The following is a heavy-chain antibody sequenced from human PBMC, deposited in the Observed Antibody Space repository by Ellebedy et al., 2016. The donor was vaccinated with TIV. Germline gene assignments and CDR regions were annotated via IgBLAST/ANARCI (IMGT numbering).Heavy chain of an antibody. CDR1: GSTFDDYG. V-gene: IGHV3-20*01. D-gene: IGHD2-2*01. Sequence: GGSLRLXCVASGSTFDDYGMSWVRQAPGKGLEWVSGINWNGDSTSYGSSVKGRFTSSRDNSKNSLYLQMNSLRAEDTAFYHCARAYCTNTSCFFDSWGQGTLVTVSS. CDR2: INWNGDST. CDR3: ARAYCTNTSCFFDS. J-gene: IGHJ4*02.